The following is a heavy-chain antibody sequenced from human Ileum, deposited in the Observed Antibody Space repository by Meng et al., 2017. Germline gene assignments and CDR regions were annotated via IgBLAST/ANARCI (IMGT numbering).Heavy chain of an antibody. CDR3: ASAAPRGGEY. CDR2: IKPDGSEE. CDR1: GFSVSSNW. D-gene: IGHD3-16*01. V-gene: IGHV3-7*01. J-gene: IGHJ4*02. Sequence: GGSLRLSCAASGFSVSSNWMGWVRQAPGKGLEWVANIKPDGSEEHSVDSVKGRFTISSDNAKNSLFLQMTSLRAEATAVYYCASAAPRGGEYWGQGTLVTVSS.